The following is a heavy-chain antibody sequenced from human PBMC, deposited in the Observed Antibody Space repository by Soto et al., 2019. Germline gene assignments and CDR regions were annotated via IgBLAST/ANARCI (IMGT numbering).Heavy chain of an antibody. Sequence: PGGSLRLSCAASGFTLRNSWMSWVRQAPGKGLEWVANIREDGNAKYFADSVKGRFTISRDNAKNSLYLQMNSLRAEDTAVYYCARDQLYYNDISGRPLNAFDVWGQGTMVTVSS. CDR3: ARDQLYYNDISGRPLNAFDV. J-gene: IGHJ3*01. CDR1: GFTLRNSW. CDR2: IREDGNAK. V-gene: IGHV3-7*01. D-gene: IGHD3-22*01.